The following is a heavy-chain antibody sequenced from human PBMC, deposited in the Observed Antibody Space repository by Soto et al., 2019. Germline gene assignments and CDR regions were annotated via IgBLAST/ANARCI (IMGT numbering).Heavy chain of an antibody. D-gene: IGHD3-10*01. J-gene: IGHJ3*02. Sequence: EVQLLESGGGLAQPGGSLRLSCAASGFTFSSYAMNWVRQAPVQGLEWVSSISGSSEFIYYADSVKGRFTICGEHSKNTLSLQMNSLRAEETAVYYSAKTGLLLQQDAFDIWGQGPMVTVS. CDR3: AKTGLLLQQDAFDI. CDR2: ISGSSEFI. CDR1: GFTFSSYA. V-gene: IGHV3-23*01.